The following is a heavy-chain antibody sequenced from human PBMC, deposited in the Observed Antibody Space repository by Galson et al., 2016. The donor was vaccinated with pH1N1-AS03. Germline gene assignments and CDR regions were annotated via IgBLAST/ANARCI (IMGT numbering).Heavy chain of an antibody. V-gene: IGHV1-18*01. CDR1: GYTFNLYG. D-gene: IGHD1-1*01. J-gene: IGHJ4*02. CDR2: ISAYSGDT. Sequence: QSGAEVTKPGESLKISCKASGYTFNLYGTSWVRQAPGQGLEWLGWISAYSGDTHYAQNFQGRVSMTTDTSTSTAYLELRSLGSDDTAVYFCARDRHPTGTLCYWGQGTPVIVSS. CDR3: ARDRHPTGTLCY.